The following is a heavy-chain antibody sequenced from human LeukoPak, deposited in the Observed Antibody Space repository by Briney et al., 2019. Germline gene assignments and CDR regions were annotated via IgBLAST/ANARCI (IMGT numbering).Heavy chain of an antibody. J-gene: IGHJ4*02. V-gene: IGHV1-69*05. CDR1: GGTFSSYA. CDR2: IIPIFGTA. Sequence: ASVTVSCKASGGTFSSYAISWVRQVPGQGLEWMGGIIPIFGTANYAQKFQGRVTITTDESTSTAYMELSSLRSEDTAVYYCARSSYLMVIDYWGQGTLVTVSS. D-gene: IGHD2-8*01. CDR3: ARSSYLMVIDY.